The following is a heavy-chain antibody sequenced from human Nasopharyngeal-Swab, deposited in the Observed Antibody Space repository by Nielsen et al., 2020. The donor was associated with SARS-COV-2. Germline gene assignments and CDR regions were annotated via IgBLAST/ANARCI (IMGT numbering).Heavy chain of an antibody. CDR2: IGTEGDT. D-gene: IGHD3-3*01. CDR1: GFTFSSYD. J-gene: IGHJ6*03. Sequence: GGSLRLSCAASGFTFSSYDMHWVRQVTVKGLEWVSSIGTEGDTHYPDSVKGRFTTSRENAKSSLYLQMNIVRAEDTGVYYCARARGINLGLGVVGDMDVWGKGTTVTVSS. V-gene: IGHV3-13*01. CDR3: ARARGINLGLGVVGDMDV.